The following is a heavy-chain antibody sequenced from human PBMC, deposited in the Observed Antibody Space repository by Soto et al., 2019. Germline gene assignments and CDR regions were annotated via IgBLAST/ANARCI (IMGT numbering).Heavy chain of an antibody. D-gene: IGHD3-16*01. V-gene: IGHV3-30*03. CDR3: ATSDHSYGMDV. CDR2: ISYDGSNK. J-gene: IGHJ6*02. CDR1: GFTFSSYG. Sequence: QVQLVESGGGVVQPGRSLRLSCAASGFTFSSYGMHWVRQAPGKGLEWVAVISYDGSNKYYADSVKGRFTISRDNSKNTLYLQMNSLRAEDTAVYYCATSDHSYGMDVWGQGTPVTVSS.